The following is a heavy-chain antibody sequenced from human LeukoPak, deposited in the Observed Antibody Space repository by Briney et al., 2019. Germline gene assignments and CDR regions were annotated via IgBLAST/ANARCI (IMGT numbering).Heavy chain of an antibody. J-gene: IGHJ4*02. CDR2: IHYSGST. Sequence: SETLSLTRTVSGGSIGSYYWSWVRQPPGKGLEWIGYIHYSGSTNHNPALKSRVTISVDTSKNQFSLRLSSVTAADTAVYYCARAIGEVHHLFDYWGQGTLVTVSS. CDR3: ARAIGEVHHLFDY. CDR1: GGSIGSYY. V-gene: IGHV4-59*08. D-gene: IGHD3-10*01.